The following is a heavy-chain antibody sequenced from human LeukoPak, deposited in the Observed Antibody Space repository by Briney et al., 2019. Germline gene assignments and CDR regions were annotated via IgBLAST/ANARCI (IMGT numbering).Heavy chain of an antibody. CDR1: GGSISSGGYY. J-gene: IGHJ4*02. D-gene: IGHD3-22*01. CDR2: IYHSGST. V-gene: IGHV4-30-2*01. Sequence: PSQTLSLTCTVSGGSISSGGYYWSWIRQPPGKGLEWIGYIYHSGSTYYNPSLKSRVTISVDRSKNQFSLKLSSVTAADTAVYYCARDIPYYYDSSGYGPTFDYWGQGTLVTVSS. CDR3: ARDIPYYYDSSGYGPTFDY.